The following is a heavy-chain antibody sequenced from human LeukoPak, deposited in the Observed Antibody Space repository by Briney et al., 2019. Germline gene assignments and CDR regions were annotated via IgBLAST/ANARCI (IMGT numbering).Heavy chain of an antibody. CDR2: TIPIFGTA. CDR3: VREGEPQTFAY. D-gene: IGHD3-16*01. CDR1: GYTFTSYY. Sequence: GASVKVSRKASGYTFTSYYMHWVRQAPGQGLEWMGGTIPIFGTATYAQRFQGRVTITTDESRSTAYMELNSLRSDDTAVYYCVREGEPQTFAYWGQGTLVTVSS. J-gene: IGHJ4*02. V-gene: IGHV1-69*05.